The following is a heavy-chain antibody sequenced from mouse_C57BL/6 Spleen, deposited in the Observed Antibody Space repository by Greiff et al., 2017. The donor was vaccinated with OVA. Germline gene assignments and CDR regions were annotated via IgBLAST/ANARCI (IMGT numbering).Heavy chain of an antibody. CDR1: GYTFTSYG. D-gene: IGHD1-1*01. J-gene: IGHJ2*01. V-gene: IGHV1-81*01. Sequence: VQLQQSGAELARPGASVKLSCKASGYTFTSYGISWVKQRTGQGLEWIGEIYPRSGNTDYTAKFKGKATLTADTSSSTAYMELRSLTAEDSAVYCSARLVTTVVAADFDYWGQGTTLTVSS. CDR2: IYPRSGNT. CDR3: ARLVTTVVAADFDY.